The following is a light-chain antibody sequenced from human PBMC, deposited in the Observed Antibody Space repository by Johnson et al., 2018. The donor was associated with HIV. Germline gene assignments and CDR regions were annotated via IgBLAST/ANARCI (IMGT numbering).Light chain of an antibody. J-gene: IGLJ1*01. CDR2: DND. Sequence: QSVLTQPPSVSAAPGQNVNISCSGGSSNIGNNYVSWHQPFPGPAPNLLIYDNDKRPSSIPDRFSDSPSGASATLTITGLPTGDEADYDCGTWETSRGDQYVFGSGTKVTVL. CDR1: SSNIGNNY. V-gene: IGLV1-51*01. CDR3: GTWETSRGDQYV.